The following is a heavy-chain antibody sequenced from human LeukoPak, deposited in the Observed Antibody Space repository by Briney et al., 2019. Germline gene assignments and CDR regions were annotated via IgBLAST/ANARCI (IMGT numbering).Heavy chain of an antibody. CDR2: IIPIFGTA. Sequence: SVKVSCKVSGGTFSSYAISWVRQAPGQGLEWMGGIIPIFGTANYAQKFQGRVTITTDESTSTAYMELSSLRSEDTAVYYCARGRGKVGVTKLGYYYYYMDVWGKGTTVTVSS. D-gene: IGHD1-26*01. CDR1: GGTFSSYA. J-gene: IGHJ6*03. V-gene: IGHV1-69*05. CDR3: ARGRGKVGVTKLGYYYYYMDV.